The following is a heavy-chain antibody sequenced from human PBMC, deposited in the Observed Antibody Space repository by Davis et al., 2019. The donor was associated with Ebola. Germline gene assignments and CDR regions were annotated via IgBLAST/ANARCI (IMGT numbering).Heavy chain of an antibody. CDR2: ISSSGSTI. CDR3: ARYFGSYVDY. D-gene: IGHD3-10*01. CDR1: GFTFSDYY. V-gene: IGHV3-11*01. J-gene: IGHJ4*02. Sequence: GESLKISCAASGFTFSDYYMSWIRQAPGKGLEWVSYISSSGSTIYYADSVKGRFTISRHNSKNTLYLQMNSLRAEDTAVYYCARYFGSYVDYWGQGTLVTVSS.